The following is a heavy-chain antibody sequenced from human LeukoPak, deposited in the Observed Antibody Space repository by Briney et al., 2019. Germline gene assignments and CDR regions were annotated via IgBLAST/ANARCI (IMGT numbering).Heavy chain of an antibody. CDR2: IYPADSDT. V-gene: IGHV5-51*01. D-gene: IGHD6-19*01. J-gene: IGHJ4*02. CDR3: ARRPSPSSGWYFDS. CDR1: GYSFPIYW. Sequence: GESLKISCKGSGYSFPIYWIAWVRPMPGKGLGWMGTIYPADSDTRYSPSFQGQVTISADKSISTAYLQWSSLKASDTAMYYCARRPSPSSGWYFDSWGEGTLVTVSS.